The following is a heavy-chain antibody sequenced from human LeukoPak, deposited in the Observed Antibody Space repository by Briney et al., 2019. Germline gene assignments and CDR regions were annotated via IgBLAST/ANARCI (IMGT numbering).Heavy chain of an antibody. CDR3: ARQGVVPVIFDY. J-gene: IGHJ4*02. CDR2: IKQGGGEK. D-gene: IGHD2-2*01. V-gene: IGHV3-7*01. Sequence: GGSLRLSCAASGFTFSSYWMSWVRQAPGKGLEWVANIKQGGGEKYYAGSVKGRFTISRDNAKNSLHLQMNSLRAEDTAVYYCARQGVVPVIFDYWGQGTLVTVSS. CDR1: GFTFSSYW.